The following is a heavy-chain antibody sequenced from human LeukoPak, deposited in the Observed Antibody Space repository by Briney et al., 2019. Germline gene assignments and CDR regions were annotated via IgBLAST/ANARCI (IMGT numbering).Heavy chain of an antibody. CDR1: GFTFSSYA. CDR3: AKSIRYNKYSLDY. Sequence: GGSLRLSCAASGFTFSSYAMSWVGHAPGKGLEGVSGITGSGGSTYYADSVKGRFTISRDNSKNTLYLQMNSLRAEDTAVYYCAKSIRYNKYSLDYWGQGTLVTVSS. D-gene: IGHD5-24*01. V-gene: IGHV3-23*01. J-gene: IGHJ4*02. CDR2: ITGSGGST.